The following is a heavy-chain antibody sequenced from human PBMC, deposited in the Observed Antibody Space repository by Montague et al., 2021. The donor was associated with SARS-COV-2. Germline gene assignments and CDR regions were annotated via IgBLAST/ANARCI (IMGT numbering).Heavy chain of an antibody. J-gene: IGHJ4*02. D-gene: IGHD6-19*01. Sequence: YYLPKRKSDYAPSVRGRLTVNPDASKNEFSLELNYVTPEDTAVYYCVRYSGWFYFDFWGQGTLVTVS. CDR2: YYLPKRKS. CDR3: VRYSGWFYFDF. V-gene: IGHV6-1*01.